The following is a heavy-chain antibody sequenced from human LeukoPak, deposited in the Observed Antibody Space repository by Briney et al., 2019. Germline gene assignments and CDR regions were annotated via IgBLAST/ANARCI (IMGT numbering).Heavy chain of an antibody. CDR2: LYSGGNT. D-gene: IGHD6-19*01. CDR3: ARGVYSDWYAGED. J-gene: IGHJ4*02. V-gene: IGHV3-66*01. CDR1: GFTVSTNF. Sequence: PGGSLRFSCAASGFTVSTNFMTWVRQAPGKGLEWVSILYSGGNTYYADSVKGRFTISRDNSKNTVYLQMSSLRDEDTAVYFCARGVYSDWYAGEDRGQGTLVTVSS.